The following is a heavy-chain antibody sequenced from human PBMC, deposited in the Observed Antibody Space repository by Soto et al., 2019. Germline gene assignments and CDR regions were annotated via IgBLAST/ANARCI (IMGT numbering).Heavy chain of an antibody. J-gene: IGHJ6*02. CDR2: ITGSSSYI. CDR1: GFIFSSHN. Sequence: DVQLVESGGGLVKPGGSLRLSCAASGFIFSSHNMNWVRQAPGKGLEWVSSITGSSSYIFYADSVKGRFTISRDNAKNTVYLQMNSLIAEDTGVYYCARLVSSETGYGMDVWGQGTTVTVSS. D-gene: IGHD3-9*01. V-gene: IGHV3-21*06. CDR3: ARLVSSETGYGMDV.